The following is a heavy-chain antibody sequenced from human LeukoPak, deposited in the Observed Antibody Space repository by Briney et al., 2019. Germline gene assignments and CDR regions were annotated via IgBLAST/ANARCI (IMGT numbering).Heavy chain of an antibody. V-gene: IGHV3-23*01. CDR1: GFTFSNYG. Sequence: AGGSLRLSCAASGFTFSNYGMNWVRQAPGKGLEWVSAISGSGGSTYYADSVKGRFTISRDNSKNTLYLQMNSLRAEDTAVYYCATRMYSSGWPDAFDIWGQGTMVTVSS. CDR2: ISGSGGST. J-gene: IGHJ3*02. D-gene: IGHD6-19*01. CDR3: ATRMYSSGWPDAFDI.